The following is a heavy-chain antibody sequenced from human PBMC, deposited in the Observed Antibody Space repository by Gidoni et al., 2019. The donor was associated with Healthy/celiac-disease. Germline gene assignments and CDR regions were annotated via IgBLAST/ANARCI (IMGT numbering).Heavy chain of an antibody. CDR3: AKGGDGYCSSTSCLPHYYYYMDV. CDR2: ISYDGSNK. D-gene: IGHD2-2*03. Sequence: QVQLVESGGGVVQPGRSLRLSCAASGFTFSSYGMNWVRQAPGKGLEWLAVISYDGSNKYYADSVKGRFTISRDKSKNTLYLQMNSLRAEDTAVYYCAKGGDGYCSSTSCLPHYYYYMDVWGKGTTVTVSS. CDR1: GFTFSSYG. V-gene: IGHV3-30*18. J-gene: IGHJ6*03.